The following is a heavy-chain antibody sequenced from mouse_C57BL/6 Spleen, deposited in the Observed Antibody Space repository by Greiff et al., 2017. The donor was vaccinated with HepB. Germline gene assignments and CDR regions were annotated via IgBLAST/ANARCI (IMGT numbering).Heavy chain of an antibody. CDR3: ARTDYDYDRGHFDY. CDR1: GYTFTSYW. V-gene: IGHV1-52*01. D-gene: IGHD2-4*01. Sequence: QVQLQQPGAELVRPGSSVKLSCKASGYTFTSYWMHWVKQRPIQGLEWIGNIDPSDSETHYNQKFKDKATLTVDKSSSTAYMQLSSLTSEDSAVYYWARTDYDYDRGHFDYWGQGTTLTVSS. J-gene: IGHJ2*01. CDR2: IDPSDSET.